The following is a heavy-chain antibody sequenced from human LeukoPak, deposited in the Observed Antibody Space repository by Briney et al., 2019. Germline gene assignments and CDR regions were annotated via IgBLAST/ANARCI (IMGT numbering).Heavy chain of an antibody. J-gene: IGHJ5*02. D-gene: IGHD3-10*01. V-gene: IGHV4-34*01. CDR1: GGSFSGYY. CDR2: INHSGSS. CDR3: ARGKVLLFGSRNWFDP. Sequence: SETLSLTCAVSGGSFSGYYWSWIRQFPGKGLEWIGEINHSGSSNYNPSLKSRVNISVETSTSQFSLRLSSVTAADTAVYYCARGKVLLFGSRNWFDPWGQGTLVTVSS.